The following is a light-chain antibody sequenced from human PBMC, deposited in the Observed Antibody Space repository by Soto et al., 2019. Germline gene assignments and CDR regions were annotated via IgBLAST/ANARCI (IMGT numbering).Light chain of an antibody. CDR2: EAT. CDR1: NSDVGLYNL. V-gene: IGLV2-14*02. Sequence: QSALTQPASVSGSPGQSITISCTGTNSDVGLYNLVSWYQQDPGKAPKLVIYEATKRPSGVSDRFSGSKSGDTASLAISGLQSEDEAHYYCATWDDSLDVHVFGTGTKVTVL. J-gene: IGLJ1*01. CDR3: ATWDDSLDVHV.